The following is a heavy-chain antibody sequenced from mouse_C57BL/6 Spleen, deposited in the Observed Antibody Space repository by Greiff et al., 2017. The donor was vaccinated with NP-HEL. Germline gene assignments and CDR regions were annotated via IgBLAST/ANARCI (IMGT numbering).Heavy chain of an antibody. V-gene: IGHV3-6*01. J-gene: IGHJ4*01. CDR3: ARTLLRGDAMDY. CDR1: GYSITSGYY. D-gene: IGHD1-1*01. Sequence: EVKLLESGPGLVKPSQSLSLTCSVTGYSITSGYYWNWIRQFPGNKLEWMGYISYDGSNNYNPSLKNRISITRDTSKNQFFLKLNSVTTEDTATYYCARTLLRGDAMDYWGQGTSVTVSS. CDR2: ISYDGSN.